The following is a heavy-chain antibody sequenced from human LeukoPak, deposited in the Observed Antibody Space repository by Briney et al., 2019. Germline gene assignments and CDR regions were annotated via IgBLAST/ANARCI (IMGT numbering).Heavy chain of an antibody. CDR3: ARQKLLGVDY. Sequence: PGESPKISCKGSGYTFASYWIGWVRQMPGKGLEWMGIIYPGGSDTRYSPSFQGQVTISADKSISTAYLQWGSLKASDTAMYYCARQKLLGVDYWGQGTLVTVSS. V-gene: IGHV5-51*01. CDR1: GYTFASYW. J-gene: IGHJ4*02. D-gene: IGHD3-10*01. CDR2: IYPGGSDT.